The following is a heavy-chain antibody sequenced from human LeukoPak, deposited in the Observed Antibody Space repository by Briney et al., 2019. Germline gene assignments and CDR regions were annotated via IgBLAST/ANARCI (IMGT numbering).Heavy chain of an antibody. V-gene: IGHV3-23*01. CDR3: PKEIAALGTPLLDN. D-gene: IGHD6-25*01. Sequence: GGSLRLSCAASGFTFSTYAMSWVRQARGQGLEWVSGIENTGRGTYYTQSVKGRFTISRDNSKNTLYLQMNSLRADDTAVYYCPKEIAALGTPLLDNWGQGTLVTVSS. CDR2: IENTGRGT. J-gene: IGHJ4*02. CDR1: GFTFSTYA.